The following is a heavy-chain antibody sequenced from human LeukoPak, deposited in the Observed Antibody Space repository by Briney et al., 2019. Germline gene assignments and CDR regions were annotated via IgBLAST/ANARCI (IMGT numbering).Heavy chain of an antibody. CDR3: AREGIAAAGNENYFDY. J-gene: IGHJ4*02. CDR1: GASITSGVHY. D-gene: IGHD6-13*01. CDR2: IYYSGST. Sequence: SQTLSLTCTVSGASITSGVHYWGWIRQPPGKGLEWIGSIYYSGSTYYNPSLKSRVTISVDTSKNQFSLKLSSVTAADTAVYYCAREGIAAAGNENYFDYWGQGTLVTVSS. V-gene: IGHV4-39*07.